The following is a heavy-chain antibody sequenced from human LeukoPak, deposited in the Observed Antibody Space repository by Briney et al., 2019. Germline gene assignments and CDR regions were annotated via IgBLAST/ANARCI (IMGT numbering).Heavy chain of an antibody. Sequence: PSQTLSLTCTVSGGSISSVNYYWNWIRQPPGKGLEWIGNTHYSGNTNYNPSLKSRITMSVVTSKNQFSLKLSSVTAADTAVYYCARTEAFCSDTSCSNWFDPWGQGTLVTVSS. CDR1: GGSISSVNYY. CDR3: ARTEAFCSDTSCSNWFDP. V-gene: IGHV4-30-4*01. J-gene: IGHJ5*02. D-gene: IGHD2-2*01. CDR2: THYSGNT.